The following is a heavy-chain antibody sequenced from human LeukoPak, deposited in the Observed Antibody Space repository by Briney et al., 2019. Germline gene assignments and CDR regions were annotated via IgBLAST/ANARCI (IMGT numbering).Heavy chain of an antibody. D-gene: IGHD6-19*01. CDR1: GFTVSSNY. Sequence: PGGSLRLSCAASGFTVSSNYMSWVRQAPGKGLEWVSVIYSGGSTYYADSVKGRFTISRDNSKNTLYLQMNSLRAEDTAVYYCARGTIAVAGRGSYDYWGQGTLVTVSS. V-gene: IGHV3-53*01. J-gene: IGHJ4*02. CDR2: IYSGGST. CDR3: ARGTIAVAGRGSYDY.